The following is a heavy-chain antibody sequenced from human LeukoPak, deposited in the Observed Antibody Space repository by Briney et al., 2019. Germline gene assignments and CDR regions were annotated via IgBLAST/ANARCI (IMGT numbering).Heavy chain of an antibody. Sequence: ASVKVSCKASGYTFTDYYMHWVRQAPGQGLEWMGWINPNSGGANYARKFQGRVTMTRDTSISTVFLEVSRLRSDDTAVYYCARGLGTVTTLNYYVADWGQGDLVTVSS. V-gene: IGHV1-2*02. CDR1: GYTFTDYY. CDR3: ARGLGTVTTLNYYVAD. D-gene: IGHD4-17*01. J-gene: IGHJ4*02. CDR2: INPNSGGA.